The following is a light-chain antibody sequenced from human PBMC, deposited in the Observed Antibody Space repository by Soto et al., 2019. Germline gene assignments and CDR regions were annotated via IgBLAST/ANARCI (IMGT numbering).Light chain of an antibody. Sequence: QPVLTQSPSASASLGASVKLTCTLSSKHSNYAIAWHQQQPEKGPRYLMNLNSDGSHTRGDGIPERFSGSSSGAVRYLTISSLQSEDEADYYCQTWGTGIVVFGGGTKLTVL. CDR2: LNSDGSH. CDR1: SKHSNYA. J-gene: IGLJ2*01. V-gene: IGLV4-69*01. CDR3: QTWGTGIVV.